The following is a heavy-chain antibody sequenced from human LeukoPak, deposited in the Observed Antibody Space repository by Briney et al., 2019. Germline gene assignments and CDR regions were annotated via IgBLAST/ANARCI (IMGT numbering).Heavy chain of an antibody. CDR3: ARGNRYYYDSSGYFPTTKFDY. D-gene: IGHD3-22*01. CDR1: GDSVSSNSAT. V-gene: IGHV6-1*01. J-gene: IGHJ4*02. CDR2: TFYSSKWYS. Sequence: SQTLSLTCALSGDSVSSNSATWTWIRQSPSRGLEWLGRTFYSSKWYSDYALSVKSQITINPDTSKNQFSLQLNSVTPEDTAVYYCARGNRYYYDSSGYFPTTKFDYWGQGTLVTVSS.